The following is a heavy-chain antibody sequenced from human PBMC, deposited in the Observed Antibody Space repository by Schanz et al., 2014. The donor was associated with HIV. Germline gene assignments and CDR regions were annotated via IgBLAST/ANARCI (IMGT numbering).Heavy chain of an antibody. D-gene: IGHD2-2*01. Sequence: QVQMVQSGAEVKEPGSSLKISCKGSGGTFRTYAINWVRQAPGQGLEWMGWINPKSGATKYAQRFQGRVTMTTDTSISTVYMELSRLRSDDTAMYYCARVEPAAVTDTFFYYGMDVWGQGTTVTVSS. CDR3: ARVEPAAVTDTFFYYGMDV. CDR2: INPKSGAT. CDR1: GGTFRTYA. J-gene: IGHJ6*02. V-gene: IGHV1-2*02.